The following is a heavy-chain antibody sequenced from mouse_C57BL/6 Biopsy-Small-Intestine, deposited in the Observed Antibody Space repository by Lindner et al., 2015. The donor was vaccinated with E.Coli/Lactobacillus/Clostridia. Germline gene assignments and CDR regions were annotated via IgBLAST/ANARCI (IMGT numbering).Heavy chain of an antibody. V-gene: IGHV1-63*01. Sequence: VQLQESGAELVRPGTSVKMSCKASGYTFTNYWIGWAKQRPGHGLEWIGDIYPGGGYTNYNEKFKGKAALTADKSSSTVYMQFSSLTSEDSAIYYCARHPSYYDNSHFWYFDVWGTGTTVTVSS. CDR1: GYTFTNYW. CDR3: ARHPSYYDNSHFWYFDV. D-gene: IGHD1-1*01. J-gene: IGHJ1*03. CDR2: IYPGGGYT.